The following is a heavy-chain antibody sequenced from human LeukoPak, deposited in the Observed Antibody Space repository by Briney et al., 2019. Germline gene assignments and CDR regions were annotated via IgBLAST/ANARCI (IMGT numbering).Heavy chain of an antibody. D-gene: IGHD3-16*01. CDR1: GFNFNNYW. CDR3: ARDVWLPDY. V-gene: IGHV3-7*01. Sequence: PGGSLRLSCAASGFNFNNYWMVWVRQIPGKGLQWVANIKKDGSEKNYVDSVKGRFTIFRDNAKNSLYLQMNGLRVEDTAVYYCARDVWLPDYWGQGTLVTVTS. CDR2: IKKDGSEK. J-gene: IGHJ4*02.